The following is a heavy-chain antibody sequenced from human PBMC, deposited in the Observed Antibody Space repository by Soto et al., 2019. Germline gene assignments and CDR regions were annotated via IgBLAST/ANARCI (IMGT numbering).Heavy chain of an antibody. J-gene: IGHJ3*02. CDR2: ISSSSSYI. Sequence: PGGSLRLSCAASGFTFSSYSMNWVRQAPGKGLEWVSSISSSSSYIYYAESVKGRFTISRDNAKNSLYLQMNSLRAEDTALYYCARGRYYYDGAGPDAFDIWGQGTMVTVSS. CDR3: ARGRYYYDGAGPDAFDI. V-gene: IGHV3-21*01. CDR1: GFTFSSYS. D-gene: IGHD3-22*01.